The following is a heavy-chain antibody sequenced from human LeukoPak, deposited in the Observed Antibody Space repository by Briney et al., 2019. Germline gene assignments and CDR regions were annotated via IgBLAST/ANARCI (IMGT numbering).Heavy chain of an antibody. CDR1: GFTFISYA. CDR3: ANLRIAAAGTGEDYFDY. V-gene: IGHV3-23*01. D-gene: IGHD6-13*01. CDR2: ISGSGGST. J-gene: IGHJ4*02. Sequence: GGSLRLSCAASGFTFISYAMSWVRQAPGKGLEWVSAISGSGGSTYYADSVKGRFTISRDNSKNTLYLQMNSLRAEDTAVYYCANLRIAAAGTGEDYFDYWGQGTLVTVSS.